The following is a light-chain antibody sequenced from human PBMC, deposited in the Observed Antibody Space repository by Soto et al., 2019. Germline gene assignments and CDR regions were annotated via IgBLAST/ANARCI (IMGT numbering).Light chain of an antibody. CDR2: DAS. J-gene: IGKJ2*01. Sequence: DMPMTQAPTTLSSSVGDRVTITCRASQNIRSLLAWYPQKPWKAPTVLIYDASTLESGVPSRFSGSGFGTEFTLTISSLQPDDFSPYYWQHYYGYFGPGTKLEI. V-gene: IGKV1-5*01. CDR1: QNIRSL. CDR3: QHYYGY.